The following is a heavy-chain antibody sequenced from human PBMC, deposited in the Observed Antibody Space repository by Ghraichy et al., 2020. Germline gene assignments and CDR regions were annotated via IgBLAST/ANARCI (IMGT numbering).Heavy chain of an antibody. CDR1: GGSISSNSYY. CDR2: IYYSGST. D-gene: IGHD4-23*01. CDR3: ARQWVYGGNWGHLYYSDY. J-gene: IGHJ4*02. Sequence: SQTLSLTCTVSGGSISSNSYYWGWIRQPPGKGLEWIGSIYYSGSTYFTPSLKSRVTISVDTSTNPFSLKLSSVTAADTAVYYCARQWVYGGNWGHLYYSDYWGQGILVTVSP. V-gene: IGHV4-39*01.